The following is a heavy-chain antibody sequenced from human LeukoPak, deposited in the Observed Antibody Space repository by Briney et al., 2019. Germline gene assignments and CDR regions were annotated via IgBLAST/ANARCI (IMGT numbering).Heavy chain of an antibody. Sequence: PGASLRLSCPASGFSFHTYGMSWVRQAPGKGLEWVWTIGGSGRNTYYADSVKGRFIISRDNSKNSVFLQMNSLRVEDTAVYFCASSPYLDCAFSRHFYHGLDVWGKGTTVIVSS. CDR3: ASSPYLDCAFSRHFYHGLDV. D-gene: IGHD3-9*01. CDR2: IGGSGRNT. CDR1: GFSFHTYG. J-gene: IGHJ6*04. V-gene: IGHV3-23*01.